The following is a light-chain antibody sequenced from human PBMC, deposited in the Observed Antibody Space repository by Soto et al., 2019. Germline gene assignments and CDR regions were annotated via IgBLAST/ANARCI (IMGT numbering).Light chain of an antibody. CDR1: QSISRS. Sequence: EIVLTQSPSILSVSPGERATLSWGASQSISRSLAWYQQKPGQAPRLLISDASTRATGIPARFSGSGSGTEFTLTISSLQSEDFALYYCHQYNSWPPGTFGQGTKVDI. CDR2: DAS. CDR3: HQYNSWPPGT. J-gene: IGKJ2*01. V-gene: IGKV3-15*01.